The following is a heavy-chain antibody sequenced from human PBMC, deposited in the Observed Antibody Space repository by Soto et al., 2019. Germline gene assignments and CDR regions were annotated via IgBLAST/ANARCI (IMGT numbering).Heavy chain of an antibody. CDR2: IYYSGST. CDR1: GGSISSGGYY. V-gene: IGHV4-31*03. CDR3: ASLRITMVRGVISFDP. D-gene: IGHD3-10*01. J-gene: IGHJ5*02. Sequence: SETLSLTCTVSGGSISSGGYYWSWIRQHPGKGLEWIGYIYYSGSTYYNPSLKSRVTISVDTSKNQFSLKLSSVTAADTAVYYCASLRITMVRGVISFDPWGQGTLVTVSS.